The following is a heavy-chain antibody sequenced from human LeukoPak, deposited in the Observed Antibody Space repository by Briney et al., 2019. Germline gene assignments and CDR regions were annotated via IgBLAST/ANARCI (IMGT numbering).Heavy chain of an antibody. Sequence: GASVKVSCKASGYTFTGYYVHWVRQAPGQGLEWMGWINPNSGGTNYAQKFQGRVTMTRDTSISTAYMELSRLRSDDTAVYYCARDGSVVVTPGSFSYYYMDVWGKGTTVTVSS. CDR3: ARDGSVVVTPGSFSYYYMDV. CDR1: GYTFTGYY. CDR2: INPNSGGT. D-gene: IGHD4-23*01. V-gene: IGHV1-2*02. J-gene: IGHJ6*03.